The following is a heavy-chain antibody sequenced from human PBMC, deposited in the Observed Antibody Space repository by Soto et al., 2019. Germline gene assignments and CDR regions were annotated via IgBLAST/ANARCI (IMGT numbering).Heavy chain of an antibody. V-gene: IGHV3-33*01. CDR3: ARAWGILYAFDI. Sequence: QPGGSLRLSCAASGFTFSSYGMHWVRQAPGKGLEWVAVIWYDGSNKYYADSVKGRFTISRDNSKNTLYLQMNSLRAEDTAVYYCARAWGILYAFDIWGQGTMVTVSS. CDR2: IWYDGSNK. CDR1: GFTFSSYG. J-gene: IGHJ3*02. D-gene: IGHD3-16*01.